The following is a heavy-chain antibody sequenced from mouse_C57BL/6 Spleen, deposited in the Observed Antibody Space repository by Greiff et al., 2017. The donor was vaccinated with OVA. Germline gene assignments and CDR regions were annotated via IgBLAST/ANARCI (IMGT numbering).Heavy chain of an antibody. V-gene: IGHV5-4*01. CDR3: ARDGSSGYAMDY. CDR2: ISDGGSYT. D-gene: IGHD3-2*02. CDR1: GFTFSSYA. J-gene: IGHJ4*01. Sequence: EVQLVESGGGLVKPGGSLKLSCAASGFTFSSYAMSWVRQTPEKRLEWVATISDGGSYTYYPDNVKGRFTISRDNAKNNLYLQMSHLKSEDTAMYYCARDGSSGYAMDYWGQGTSVTVSS.